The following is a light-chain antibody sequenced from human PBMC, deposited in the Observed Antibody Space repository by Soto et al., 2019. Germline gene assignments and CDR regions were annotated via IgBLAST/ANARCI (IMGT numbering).Light chain of an antibody. CDR3: CSFAGRKTWV. Sequence: QSVLSQSPSASGTPGQRVTISCSGRTSNIGTNAVNWYHQLPGTAPRLVLYNDNQRPSGVPDRFSGSRSGTSASLAISGLQSEDEADYFCCSFAGRKTWVFGGGTKVTVL. V-gene: IGLV1-44*01. CDR2: NDN. CDR1: TSNIGTNA. J-gene: IGLJ3*02.